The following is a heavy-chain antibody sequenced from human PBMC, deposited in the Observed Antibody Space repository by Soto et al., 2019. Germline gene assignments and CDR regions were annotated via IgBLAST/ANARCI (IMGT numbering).Heavy chain of an antibody. CDR2: IDWDDDK. Sequence: SGPTGEPTQTLTLTCTFSGFSLSTSGMCVSWIRQPPGKALEWLALIDWDDDKYYSTSLKTRLTISKDTSKNQVVLTMTNMDPVDTATYYCARMSGYSFHFDYWGQGTLVTVS. V-gene: IGHV2-70*01. J-gene: IGHJ4*02. CDR1: GFSLSTSGMC. D-gene: IGHD3-3*01. CDR3: ARMSGYSFHFDY.